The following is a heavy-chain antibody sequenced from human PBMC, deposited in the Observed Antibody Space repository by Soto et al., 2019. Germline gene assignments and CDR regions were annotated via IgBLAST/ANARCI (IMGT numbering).Heavy chain of an antibody. J-gene: IGHJ4*02. CDR2: MYSSGSS. V-gene: IGHV4-59*01. Sequence: PSETLSLTCTVSGVSITSYKWTWIRQSPGKGLEWIAYMYSSGSSSYNPSLKSRATISMDTFRNQYSLQLNSATAADTAVYYCAREWSAFDYWGQGILVTVS. CDR3: AREWSAFDY. CDR1: GVSITSYK. D-gene: IGHD2-15*01.